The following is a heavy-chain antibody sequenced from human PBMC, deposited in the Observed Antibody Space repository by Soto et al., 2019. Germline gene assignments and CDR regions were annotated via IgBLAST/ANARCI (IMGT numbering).Heavy chain of an antibody. CDR1: GFTFSSYA. CDR2: ITGSGGDT. V-gene: IGHV3-23*01. Sequence: GGSLRLSCAASGFTFSSYAMSWVRQSPGKGLEWVSAITGSGGDTYHADSVKGRFSISRDNTKNTLYLQMNSLKVEDTAVYYGAKGSASSRPYYFDYWGQGTLVTVSS. J-gene: IGHJ4*02. D-gene: IGHD6-13*01. CDR3: AKGSASSRPYYFDY.